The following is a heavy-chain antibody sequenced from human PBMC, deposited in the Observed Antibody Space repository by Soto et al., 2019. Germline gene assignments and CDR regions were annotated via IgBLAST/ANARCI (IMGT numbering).Heavy chain of an antibody. CDR1: GGSFSGYY. V-gene: IGHV4-34*01. CDR2: INHSGST. J-gene: IGHJ4*02. CDR3: ARGAETTYYFDY. Sequence: PSETLSLTCAVYGGSFSGYYWSWIRQPPGKGLEWIGEINHSGSTNYNPSLKSRVTISVDTSKNQFSLKLSSVTAADTAVYYCARGAETTYYFDYWGQGTLVTVSS.